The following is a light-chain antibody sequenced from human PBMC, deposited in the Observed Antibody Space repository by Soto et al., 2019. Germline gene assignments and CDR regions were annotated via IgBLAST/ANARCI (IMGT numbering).Light chain of an antibody. CDR1: QGIGSRY. Sequence: EIVMTQSPGTLSLSPGERATISCRASQGIGSRYLAWYHQKSGQAPRLLIYGASSRATGIPDRFSGSGSGTDFTLTISRLEPEDFGVYYCQQFGSSIPHTCGQGTKLEIK. J-gene: IGKJ2*01. CDR3: QQFGSSIPHT. V-gene: IGKV3-20*01. CDR2: GAS.